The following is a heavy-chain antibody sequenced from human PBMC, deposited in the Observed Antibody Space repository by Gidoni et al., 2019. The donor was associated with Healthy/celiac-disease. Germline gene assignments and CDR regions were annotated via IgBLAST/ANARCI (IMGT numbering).Heavy chain of an antibody. CDR1: GFTFSSYA. CDR2: ISGSGGST. V-gene: IGHV3-23*01. J-gene: IGHJ4*02. D-gene: IGHD3-3*01. CDR3: AKDRSVTIFGVVTAVEMATIGD. Sequence: EVQLLESGGGLVQPGGSLRLSCAASGFTFSSYAMSWVRQAPGKGLEWVSAISGSGGSTYYADSVKGRFTISRDNSKNTLYLQMNSLRAEDTAVYYCAKDRSVTIFGVVTAVEMATIGDWGQGTLVTVSS.